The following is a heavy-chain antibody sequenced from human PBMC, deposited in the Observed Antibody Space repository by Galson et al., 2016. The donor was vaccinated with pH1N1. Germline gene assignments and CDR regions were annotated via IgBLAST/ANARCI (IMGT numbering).Heavy chain of an antibody. D-gene: IGHD4-11*01. CDR1: GYSFTDYY. CDR3: ARAPYSNYHYYYFDF. J-gene: IGHJ4*02. CDR2: IKPTGGDT. V-gene: IGHV1-46*01. Sequence: SVKASCKASGYSFTDYYVHWIRQAPGQGLEWMAIIKPTGGDTTYAQNFQGRVFVTRDTSTSTVYMEVTSLRSEDTAVYYCARAPYSNYHYYYFDFWGRGTLVTVSS.